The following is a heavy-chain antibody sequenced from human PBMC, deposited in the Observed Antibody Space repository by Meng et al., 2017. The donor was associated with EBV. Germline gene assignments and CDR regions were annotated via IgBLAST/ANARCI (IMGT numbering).Heavy chain of an antibody. CDR3: ARERPGGMATTPYFDY. CDR2: IIPILGIA. Sequence: VQARAALKKPGCSVNVPCKASGGTFSNYAISWVRQAPGQGLEWMGGIIPILGIANYAQKFQGRVTITADKSTSTAYMELSSLRSEDTAVYYCARERPGGMATTPYFDYWGQGTLVTVSS. V-gene: IGHV1-69*10. J-gene: IGHJ4*02. CDR1: GGTFSNYA. D-gene: IGHD5-24*01.